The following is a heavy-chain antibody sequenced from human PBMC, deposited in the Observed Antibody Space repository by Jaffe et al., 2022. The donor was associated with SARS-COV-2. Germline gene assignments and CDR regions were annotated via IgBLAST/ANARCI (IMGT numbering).Heavy chain of an antibody. CDR3: AKDPYYYDSSGYHATIGLFFDY. D-gene: IGHD3-22*01. J-gene: IGHJ4*02. Sequence: QVQLVESGGGVVQPGRSLRLSCAASGFTFSSYGMHWVRQAPGKGLEWVAVISYDGSNKYYADSVKGRFTISRDNSKNTLYLQMNSLRAEDTAVYYCAKDPYYYDSSGYHATIGLFFDYWGQGTLVTVSS. V-gene: IGHV3-30*18. CDR1: GFTFSSYG. CDR2: ISYDGSNK.